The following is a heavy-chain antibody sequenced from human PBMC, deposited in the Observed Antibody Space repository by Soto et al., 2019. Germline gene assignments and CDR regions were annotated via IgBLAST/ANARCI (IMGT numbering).Heavy chain of an antibody. CDR2: IYYSGTT. CDR1: GGSINSYY. Sequence: SETLSLTCTVSGGSINSYYWSWIRQPPGKGLEWIGYIYYSGTTNYNPSLKSRVTISVDTSKNQFSLKLSSVTAADTAIYFCARLRPPLYVWGKGTTVTVSS. CDR3: ARLRPPLYV. V-gene: IGHV4-59*08. J-gene: IGHJ6*04. D-gene: IGHD3-10*01.